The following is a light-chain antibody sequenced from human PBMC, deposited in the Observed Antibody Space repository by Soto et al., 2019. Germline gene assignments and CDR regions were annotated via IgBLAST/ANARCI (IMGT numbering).Light chain of an antibody. CDR3: QQYNSWLWT. V-gene: IGKV3-15*01. Sequence: EIVMTQSPATLSVSPGEGATLSCRASQSVSSKLAWYQQKPGQAPSLLIYGASTRATGILARFSGSGSGTEFTLIISSLQSEDSAVYYCQQYNSWLWTVGQGTKVDSK. CDR1: QSVSSK. CDR2: GAS. J-gene: IGKJ1*01.